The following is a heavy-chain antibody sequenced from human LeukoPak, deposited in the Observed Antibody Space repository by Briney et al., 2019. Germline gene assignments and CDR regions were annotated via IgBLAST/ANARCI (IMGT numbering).Heavy chain of an antibody. V-gene: IGHV3-33*01. CDR1: GFTFSSYG. CDR2: IWYDGSNK. J-gene: IGHJ4*02. CDR3: ARGRPDPLLRFGELFGYFDY. D-gene: IGHD3-10*01. Sequence: PGRSLRLSCAASGFTFSSYGMRWVRQAPGKGLEWVAVIWYDGSNKYYADSVKGRFTISRDNSKNTLYLQMNSLRAEDTAVYYCARGRPDPLLRFGELFGYFDYWGQGTLVTVSS.